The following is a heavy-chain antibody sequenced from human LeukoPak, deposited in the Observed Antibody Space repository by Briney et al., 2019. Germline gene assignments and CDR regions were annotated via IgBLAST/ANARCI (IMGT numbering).Heavy chain of an antibody. Sequence: ASVKVSCKASGYIFTSYGISWVRQAPGQGIEWLGWINTYNANTNYAQKLQGRVTMTTDTSTNTAYMELRSLRSGDTAVYYCARVKGGDSRDYWGQGTLVTVSS. D-gene: IGHD2-21*02. V-gene: IGHV1-18*01. J-gene: IGHJ4*02. CDR3: ARVKGGDSRDY. CDR1: GYIFTSYG. CDR2: INTYNANT.